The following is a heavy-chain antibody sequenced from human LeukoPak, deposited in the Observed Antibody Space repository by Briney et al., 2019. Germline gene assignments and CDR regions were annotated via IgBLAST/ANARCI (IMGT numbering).Heavy chain of an antibody. D-gene: IGHD1/OR15-1a*01. J-gene: IGHJ4*02. CDR1: GFTFSSYG. CDR3: AKDKIGEQPLHQLGY. Sequence: PGGSLRLSCAASGFTFSSYGMHWVRQAPGKGLEWVAVISYDGSNKYYADSVKGRFTISRDNSKNTLYLQMNSLRAEDTAVYYCAKDKIGEQPLHQLGYWGQGTLVTVSS. V-gene: IGHV3-30*18. CDR2: ISYDGSNK.